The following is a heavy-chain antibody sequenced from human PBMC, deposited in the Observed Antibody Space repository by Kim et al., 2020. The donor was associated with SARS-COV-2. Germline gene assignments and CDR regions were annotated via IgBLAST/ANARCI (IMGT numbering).Heavy chain of an antibody. D-gene: IGHD2-2*01. V-gene: IGHV4-34*01. CDR3: ARSHQLLWPKLTEYYFDY. CDR1: GGSFSGYY. CDR2: INHSGST. J-gene: IGHJ4*02. Sequence: SETLSLTCAVYGGSFSGYYWSWIRQPPGKGLEWIGEINHSGSTNYNPSLKSRVTISVDTSKNQFSLKLSSVTAADTAVYYCARSHQLLWPKLTEYYFDYWGQGTLVTVSS.